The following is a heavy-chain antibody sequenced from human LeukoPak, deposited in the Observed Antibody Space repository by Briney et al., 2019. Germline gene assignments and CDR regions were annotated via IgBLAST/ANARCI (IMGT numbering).Heavy chain of an antibody. CDR1: GFTFTSSA. CDR2: IVVGSGNT. D-gene: IGHD2-15*01. CDR3: AVAATPFDYYGMDV. J-gene: IGHJ6*02. Sequence: GASVKVSCKASGFTFTSSAMQWVRQARGQRLEWIGWIVVGSGNTNYAQKFQERVTITRDMSTSTAYMELSSLRSEDTAVYYCAVAATPFDYYGMDVWGQGTTVTVSS. V-gene: IGHV1-58*02.